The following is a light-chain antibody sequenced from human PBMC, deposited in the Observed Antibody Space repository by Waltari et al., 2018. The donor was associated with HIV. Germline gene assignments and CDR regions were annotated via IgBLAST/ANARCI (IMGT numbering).Light chain of an antibody. V-gene: IGLV3-25*03. Sequence: YELTQPPSVSVSPGQTANIICSGDELPEHYAHWYQQRPGQAPVVVIYKDKERPSGIPERFSASSSGNTTTLTISGLLEEDEAEYYCQSSDSSDTLGVFGGGTKLTVL. CDR1: ELPEHY. CDR2: KDK. J-gene: IGLJ3*02. CDR3: QSSDSSDTLGV.